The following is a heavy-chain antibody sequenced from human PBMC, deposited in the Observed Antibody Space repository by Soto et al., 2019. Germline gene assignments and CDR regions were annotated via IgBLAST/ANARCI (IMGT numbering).Heavy chain of an antibody. CDR3: ARGPATMIVVGYFDY. CDR1: GGTFSSYA. CDR2: IIPIFVTA. V-gene: IGHV1-69*13. J-gene: IGHJ4*02. D-gene: IGHD3-22*01. Sequence: ASVKVSCKASGGTFSSYAISWVRQAPGQGLEWMGGIIPIFVTAKYAQKFQGRVTITADESTSTAYMELSSLRSEETAVYSFARGPATMIVVGYFDYWGQGTLVTVSS.